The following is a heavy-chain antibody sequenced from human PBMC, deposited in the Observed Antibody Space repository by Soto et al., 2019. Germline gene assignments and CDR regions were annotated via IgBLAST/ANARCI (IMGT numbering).Heavy chain of an antibody. CDR1: GYTFTRNA. Sequence: GASVKVSCKASGYTFTRNAIHWVRQAPGQRLEWMGWINPNSGGTNYAQKFQGWVTMTRDTSTSTVYMELSSLRSEDTAVYYCARGLIYDSSGYYFDYWGQGTLVTVS. CDR3: ARGLIYDSSGYYFDY. J-gene: IGHJ4*02. V-gene: IGHV1-2*04. CDR2: INPNSGGT. D-gene: IGHD3-22*01.